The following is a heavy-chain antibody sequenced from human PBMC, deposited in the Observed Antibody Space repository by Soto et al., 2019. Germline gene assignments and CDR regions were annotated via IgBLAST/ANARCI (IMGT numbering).Heavy chain of an antibody. D-gene: IGHD2-15*01. CDR2: IYHTGST. Sequence: QVQLQESGPGLVKPSETLSLTCNVSGDSLNSGAYYWTWIRQSPGRGLEWIGHIYHTGSTNYNPSLRSRLTISLDTSKNHFSLTLRSVNAVDTGVYSCASSWGGDGYSHWGQGTLVTVSS. CDR1: GDSLNSGAYY. V-gene: IGHV4-61*03. CDR3: ASSWGGDGYSH. J-gene: IGHJ4*02.